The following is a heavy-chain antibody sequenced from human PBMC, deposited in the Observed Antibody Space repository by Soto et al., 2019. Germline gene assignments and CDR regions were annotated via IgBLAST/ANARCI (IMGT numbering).Heavy chain of an antibody. CDR2: IIPIFGTA. D-gene: IGHD3-22*01. V-gene: IGHV1-69*01. J-gene: IGHJ3*02. Sequence: QVQLVQSGAEVKKPGSSVKVSSKASGGTFSSYAISWVRQAPGQGLEWMGGIIPIFGTANYAQKFQGRVTITADESTSTAYMELSSLRSEDTAVYYCASPIYDSSGYSRDLFAFDIWGQGTMVTVSS. CDR1: GGTFSSYA. CDR3: ASPIYDSSGYSRDLFAFDI.